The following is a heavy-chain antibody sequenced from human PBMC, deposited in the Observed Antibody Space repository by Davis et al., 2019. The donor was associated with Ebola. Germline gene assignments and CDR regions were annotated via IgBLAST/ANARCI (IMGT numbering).Heavy chain of an antibody. CDR3: ARSSIAARPGYYYGMDV. CDR2: ISSSSSYI. J-gene: IGHJ6*02. Sequence: ESLKISCAASGFSFTSYSMNWVSQAPGKGLEWVSSISSSSSYIYYADSVKGRFTISRDNAKNSLYLQMNSLRAEDTAVYYCARSSIAARPGYYYGMDVWGQGTTVTVSS. D-gene: IGHD6-6*01. V-gene: IGHV3-21*01. CDR1: GFSFTSYS.